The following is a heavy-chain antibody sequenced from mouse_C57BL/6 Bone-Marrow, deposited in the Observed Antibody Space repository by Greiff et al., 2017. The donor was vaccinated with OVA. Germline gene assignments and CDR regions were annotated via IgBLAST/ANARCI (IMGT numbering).Heavy chain of an antibody. Sequence: QFQLQQSGAELARPGASVKLSCKASGYTFTSYGISWVKQRTGQGLEWIGEIYPRGGNTYYNEKFKGKATLTADKSSSTAYMELRSLTSEDSSVYFCARGIYCGSRWYFDYWGQGPTPTVSS. D-gene: IGHD1-1*01. CDR3: ARGIYCGSRWYFDY. CDR2: IYPRGGNT. V-gene: IGHV1-81*01. J-gene: IGHJ2*01. CDR1: GYTFTSYG.